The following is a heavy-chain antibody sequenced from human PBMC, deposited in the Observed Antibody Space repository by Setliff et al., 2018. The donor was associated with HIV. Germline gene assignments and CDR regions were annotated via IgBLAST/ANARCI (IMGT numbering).Heavy chain of an antibody. V-gene: IGHV3-48*03. Sequence: GSLRLSCAASGFTFSNYEMSWVRQAPGKGPEWVSYITGSGDTIYYADSVKGRFTMSRDNAKDSVYLQMNTLRVEDTAVYYRAREATPRHSSGWVYFDYWGQGMMVTVSS. J-gene: IGHJ4*02. D-gene: IGHD6-19*01. CDR3: AREATPRHSSGWVYFDY. CDR2: ITGSGDTI. CDR1: GFTFSNYE.